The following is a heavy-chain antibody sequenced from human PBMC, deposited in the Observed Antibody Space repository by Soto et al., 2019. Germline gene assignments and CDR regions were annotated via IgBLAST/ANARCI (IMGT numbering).Heavy chain of an antibody. Sequence: QVQLVESGGGVVQPGRSLRLSCAASGFTFSSYGMHWVRQAPGKGLEWVAVIWYDGSNKYYADSVKGRFTISRDNSKNTLYRQMNSLRAEDTAVYYCARGGYCSGGSCYSGPVFDYWGQGTLVTVSS. V-gene: IGHV3-33*01. CDR2: IWYDGSNK. D-gene: IGHD2-15*01. CDR3: ARGGYCSGGSCYSGPVFDY. CDR1: GFTFSSYG. J-gene: IGHJ4*02.